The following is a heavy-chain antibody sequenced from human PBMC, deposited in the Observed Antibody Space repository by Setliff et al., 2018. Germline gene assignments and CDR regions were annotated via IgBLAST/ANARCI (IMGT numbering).Heavy chain of an antibody. CDR1: GGSISSGDYY. V-gene: IGHV4-30-4*08. D-gene: IGHD2-21*02. CDR3: ARDLGYGGDSDY. Sequence: PSETLSLTCTVSGGSISSGDYYWSWIRQPPGKGLEWIGYIGHTGSINYNPSLKSRLTISRDTSKNQVSLKLNSVTATDTAVYYCARDLGYGGDSDYWGQGILVTVSS. CDR2: IGHTGSI. J-gene: IGHJ4*02.